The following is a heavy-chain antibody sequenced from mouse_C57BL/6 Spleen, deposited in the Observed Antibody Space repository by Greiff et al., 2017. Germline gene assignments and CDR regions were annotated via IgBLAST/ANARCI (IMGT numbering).Heavy chain of an antibody. V-gene: IGHV1-15*01. CDR3: TAFISPHWYFDV. CDR1: GYTFTDYE. Sequence: QVQLQQSGAELVRPGASVTLSCKASGYTFTDYEMHWVKQTPVHGLEWIGAIDPETGGTAYNQKFKGKAILTADKSSSTAYMELRSLTSEDSAVYYCTAFISPHWYFDVWGTGTTVTVSS. D-gene: IGHD1-1*01. CDR2: IDPETGGT. J-gene: IGHJ1*03.